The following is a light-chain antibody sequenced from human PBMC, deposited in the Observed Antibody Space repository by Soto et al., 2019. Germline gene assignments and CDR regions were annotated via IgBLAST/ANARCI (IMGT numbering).Light chain of an antibody. Sequence: QSVLTQPASVSGSPGQSITISCTGTSSDVGGYNYVSWYQQQSGKAPKLMIHEVSNRPSGVSNRFSGSKSGNTASLTISGLRAEDEADYYCSSYTSSRDVFGTGTKVTVL. CDR1: SSDVGGYNY. V-gene: IGLV2-14*01. J-gene: IGLJ1*01. CDR2: EVS. CDR3: SSYTSSRDV.